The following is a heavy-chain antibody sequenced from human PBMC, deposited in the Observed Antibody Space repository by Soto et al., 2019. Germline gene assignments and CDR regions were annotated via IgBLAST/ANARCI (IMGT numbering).Heavy chain of an antibody. D-gene: IGHD3-16*02. V-gene: IGHV3-30*18. CDR2: ISYDGSNK. Sequence: QVQLVESGGGVVQAGRSLRLSCAASGLSFSSYGMHWVRQAPGKGLEWVAVISYDGSNKYYADSVAGRFTISRDNSKNTLYMQMNSLRVEDTAVYYCAKGLLWGGYRVGPFDYWGQGTLVTVSS. CDR1: GLSFSSYG. CDR3: AKGLLWGGYRVGPFDY. J-gene: IGHJ4*02.